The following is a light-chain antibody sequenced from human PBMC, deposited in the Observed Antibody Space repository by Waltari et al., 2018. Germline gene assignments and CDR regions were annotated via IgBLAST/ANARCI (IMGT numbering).Light chain of an antibody. CDR2: GAS. Sequence: EIVMTQSPGTLSVSPGERATLSCRASESVRTNLGWYQQKPGQAPRLLIYGASTRATDIPARFSGSGSATEFTLTISSLQSEDFAVYYCQQYNNWPRTCGQGTKVEIK. CDR3: QQYNNWPRT. CDR1: ESVRTN. V-gene: IGKV3-15*01. J-gene: IGKJ1*01.